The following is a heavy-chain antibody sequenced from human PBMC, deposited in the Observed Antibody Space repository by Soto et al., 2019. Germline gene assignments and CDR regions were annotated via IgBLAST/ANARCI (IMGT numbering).Heavy chain of an antibody. V-gene: IGHV4-39*01. Sequence: SETLSLTCTVSGCSISNSSYYWGWIRQPPGKGLEWIGSIYYSGSTYYNPSLKSRVTISVDTSKNQFSLKLSSVTAADTAVYYCARLRSSGSYYVGGYYYYGMDVWGQGTTVT. CDR3: ARLRSSGSYYVGGYYYYGMDV. J-gene: IGHJ6*02. CDR1: GCSISNSSYY. CDR2: IYYSGST. D-gene: IGHD1-26*01.